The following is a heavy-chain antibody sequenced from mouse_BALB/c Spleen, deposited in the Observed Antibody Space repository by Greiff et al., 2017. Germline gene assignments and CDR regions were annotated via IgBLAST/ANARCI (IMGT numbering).Heavy chain of an antibody. CDR3: ARQTGDWYCDV. CDR2: ISNGGGST. J-gene: IGHJ1*01. Sequence: EVKLMESGGGLVQPGGSLKLSCAASGFTFSSYTMSWVRQTPEKRLEWVAYISNGGGSTYYPDTVKGRFTISRDNAKNTLYLQMSSLKSEDTAMYYCARQTGDWYCDVWGAGTTVTVSA. CDR1: GFTFSSYT. V-gene: IGHV5-12-2*01. D-gene: IGHD4-1*01.